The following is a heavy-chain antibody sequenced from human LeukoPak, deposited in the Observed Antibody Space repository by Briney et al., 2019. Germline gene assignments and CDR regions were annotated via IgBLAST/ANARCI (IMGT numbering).Heavy chain of an antibody. V-gene: IGHV4-39*07. J-gene: IGHJ6*02. CDR1: GGSIRSSYYY. CDR3: ARDGVVSSYYYGMDV. D-gene: IGHD2-15*01. Sequence: SETLSLTCTVSGGSIRSSYYYWGWIRQPPGKGLEWIGSIYDSGSTYYNPSLKSRVTISVDTSKNQFSLKLSSVTAADTAVYYCARDGVVSSYYYGMDVWGQGTTVTVSS. CDR2: IYDSGST.